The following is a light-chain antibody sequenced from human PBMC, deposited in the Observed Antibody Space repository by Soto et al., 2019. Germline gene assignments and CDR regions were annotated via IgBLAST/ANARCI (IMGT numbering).Light chain of an antibody. CDR1: SSEVGSYNY. Sequence: QSVLTQPPSSSGSPGQSVTISCTGTSSEVGSYNYVSWYQQHPGKAPKLMIYEVTKRPSGVPDRFSGSKSGNTASLTVSGLQAEDEADYYCTSYAGSNNFGIFGTGTKVTVL. CDR2: EVT. J-gene: IGLJ1*01. V-gene: IGLV2-8*01. CDR3: TSYAGSNNFGI.